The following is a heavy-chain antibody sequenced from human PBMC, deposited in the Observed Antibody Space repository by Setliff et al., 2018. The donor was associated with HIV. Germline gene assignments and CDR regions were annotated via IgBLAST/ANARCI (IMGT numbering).Heavy chain of an antibody. Sequence: PGGSLRLSCTVSGITFGDYAMSWVRQAPGKGLEWVGFIRSKAYGGTTEYAASVKGRFTISRDDSKSIAYLQMNSLKTEDTAVYYCTTTMVRGVIIRPQFFDYWGQGTLVTVSS. CDR2: IRSKAYGGTT. J-gene: IGHJ4*02. V-gene: IGHV3-49*04. D-gene: IGHD3-10*01. CDR3: TTTMVRGVIIRPQFFDY. CDR1: GITFGDYA.